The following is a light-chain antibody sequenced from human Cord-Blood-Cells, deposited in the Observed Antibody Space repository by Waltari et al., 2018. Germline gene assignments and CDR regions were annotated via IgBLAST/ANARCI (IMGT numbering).Light chain of an antibody. CDR1: RSNIGSNY. V-gene: IGLV1-47*01. CDR2: RNN. J-gene: IGLJ1*01. Sequence: QSVLTPPPSASGTPGQRVTISCSGSRSNIGSNYVYWYQQPPGTAPKLLIYRNNQRPSGVPDRFSGSKSGTSASLAISGLRSEDEADYYCAAWDDSLSGYVFGTGTKVTVL. CDR3: AAWDDSLSGYV.